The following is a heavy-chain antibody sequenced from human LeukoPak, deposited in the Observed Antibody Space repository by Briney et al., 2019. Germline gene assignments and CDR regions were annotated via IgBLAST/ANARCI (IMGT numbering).Heavy chain of an antibody. D-gene: IGHD6-19*01. CDR3: VRGHTPVADTVNWFDP. V-gene: IGHV1-46*01. CDR2: INPSGGTT. Sequence: ASVKVSCKASGYTFTSYYMHWVRQAPGQGLEWMGIINPSGGTTSYAQKFQGRVTMTRDTSISTAYMELTSLRSEDTAVYYCVRGHTPVADTVNWFDPWGQGTQVTVSS. J-gene: IGHJ5*02. CDR1: GYTFTSYY.